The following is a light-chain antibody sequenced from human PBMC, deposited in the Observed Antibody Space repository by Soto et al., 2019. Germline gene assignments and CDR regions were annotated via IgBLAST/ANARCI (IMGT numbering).Light chain of an antibody. V-gene: IGKV1-5*03. CDR3: HQYNDNWT. CDR1: QSISIW. J-gene: IGKJ1*01. Sequence: DIQMTQSPSTLSASVGDRVTITCLASQSISIWLSWYQQKPGTAPNLLIYNSSTLHSGVTSRFSGSGSGTEFTLTISRLQPDASETYYCHQYNDNWTFGQGTKVEIK. CDR2: NSS.